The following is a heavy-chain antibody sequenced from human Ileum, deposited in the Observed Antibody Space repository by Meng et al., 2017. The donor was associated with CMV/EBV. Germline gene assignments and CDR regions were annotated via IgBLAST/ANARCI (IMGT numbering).Heavy chain of an antibody. V-gene: IGHV1-2*02. CDR2: INPNSGGT. CDR3: ARDLGVVIYWFDP. CDR1: GYTFTGYY. J-gene: IGHJ5*02. Sequence: KASGYTFTGYYMRWVRQDPGQGLEWMGWINPNSGGTNYAQKFQGRVTMTRDTSISTAYMELSRLRSDDTAVYYCARDLGVVIYWFDPWGQGTLVTVSS. D-gene: IGHD3-3*01.